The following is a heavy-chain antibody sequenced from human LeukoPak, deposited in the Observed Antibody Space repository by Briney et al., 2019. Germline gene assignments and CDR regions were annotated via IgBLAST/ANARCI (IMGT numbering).Heavy chain of an antibody. V-gene: IGHV4-4*07. CDR2: IYSSGST. D-gene: IGHD7-27*01. CDR3: ASGADALETSGDYFDY. Sequence: PSETLSLTCTVSGASFDTYHWNWIRQPAGKGLEWIGRIYSSGSTNYNPSLKGRVTMSVETSTNQVSLKVTSVTAADTAVYYCASGADALETSGDYFDYWGQGTLVTVSS. CDR1: GASFDTYH. J-gene: IGHJ4*02.